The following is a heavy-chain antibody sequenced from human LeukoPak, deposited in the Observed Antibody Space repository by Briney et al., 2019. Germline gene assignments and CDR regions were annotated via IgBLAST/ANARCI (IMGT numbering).Heavy chain of an antibody. CDR1: GFTFSGYW. CDR3: ARDPRNKGFDP. Sequence: GGSLRLSCAASGFTFSGYWMHWARRSPGKGLVWVSCINGDGSDTRYADSVKGRFTISRDNAKNTLYLQMNSPRVEDTAVYYCARDPRNKGFDPWGQGTLVTVSS. D-gene: IGHD1/OR15-1a*01. V-gene: IGHV3-74*01. CDR2: INGDGSDT. J-gene: IGHJ5*02.